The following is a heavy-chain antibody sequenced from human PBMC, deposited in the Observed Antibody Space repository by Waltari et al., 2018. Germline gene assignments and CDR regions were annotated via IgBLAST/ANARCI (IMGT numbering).Heavy chain of an antibody. CDR1: GYTFTDSY. Sequence: QVQLVQSGAEVKKPGASVKVSCKASGYTFTDSYIHWVRQAPGQGLEWMGRINPNSDGTNYAQKFQGRVLMTRDTSIRTVYMELRSLTSDDTAVYYCAKDSGTYYTDAFHFWGQGTMVTVS. D-gene: IGHD1-26*01. V-gene: IGHV1-2*06. J-gene: IGHJ3*01. CDR3: AKDSGTYYTDAFHF. CDR2: INPNSDGT.